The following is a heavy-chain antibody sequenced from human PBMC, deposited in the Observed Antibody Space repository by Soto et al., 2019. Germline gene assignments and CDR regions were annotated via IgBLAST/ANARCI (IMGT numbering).Heavy chain of an antibody. D-gene: IGHD5-12*01. CDR1: GGSISSYY. CDR3: ARRRDGYNKIFDY. Sequence: SETLSLTCTVSGGSISSYYWSWIRQPPGKVLEWIGYIYYSGSTNYNPSLKSRVTISVDTSKNQFSLKLSFVTSADTAVYYCARRRDGYNKIFDYWGQGTLVTVSS. V-gene: IGHV4-59*08. J-gene: IGHJ4*02. CDR2: IYYSGST.